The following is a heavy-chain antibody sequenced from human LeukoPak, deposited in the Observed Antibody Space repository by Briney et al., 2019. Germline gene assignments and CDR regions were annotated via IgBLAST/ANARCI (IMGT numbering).Heavy chain of an antibody. CDR2: INPNSGGT. V-gene: IGHV1-2*02. CDR3: ARKSDTIYSDVFDY. CDR1: GYTFTGYY. J-gene: IGHJ4*02. Sequence: ASVKVSCKASGYTFTGYYMHWVRKAPGQALEWMGWINPNSGGTNYAQKFQGRVTMTRDTSISTAYMELSRLRSDDTAVYYCARKSDTIYSDVFDYWGQGTLVTVSS. D-gene: IGHD4-17*01.